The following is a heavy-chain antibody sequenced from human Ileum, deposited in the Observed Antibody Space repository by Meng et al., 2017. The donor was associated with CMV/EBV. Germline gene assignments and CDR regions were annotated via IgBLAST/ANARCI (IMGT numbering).Heavy chain of an antibody. D-gene: IGHD6-6*01. CDR1: GLTFSTYA. CDR3: SSGRPGEFDY. Sequence: GGSLRLSCTTSGLTFSTYAMNWARQAPGKGLEWVSGITSSGDTYYADSVKGRFTTSRDNSKNTVYLQLNGLRAEDTAVYYCSSGRPGEFDYWAQGTLVTVSS. V-gene: IGHV3-23*01. CDR2: ITSSGDT. J-gene: IGHJ4*02.